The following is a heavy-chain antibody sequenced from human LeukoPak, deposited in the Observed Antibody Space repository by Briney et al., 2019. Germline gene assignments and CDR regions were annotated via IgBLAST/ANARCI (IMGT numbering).Heavy chain of an antibody. D-gene: IGHD2-15*01. CDR2: IYYSGST. V-gene: IGHV4-59*08. J-gene: IGHJ1*01. CDR1: TGSISSYY. Sequence: PSETLSLTCIVSTGSISSYYWIWIRQPPGKALEWIGYIYYSGSTGYNPSLKSRVTISVDTSKNQFSLKLTSVTAADTAMYYCATLRYCSGGSCFPKYFQHWGQGTLVTVSS. CDR3: ATLRYCSGGSCFPKYFQH.